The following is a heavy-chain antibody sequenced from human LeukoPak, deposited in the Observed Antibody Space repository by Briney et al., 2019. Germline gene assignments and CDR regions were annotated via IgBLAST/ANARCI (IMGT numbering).Heavy chain of an antibody. J-gene: IGHJ4*02. CDR1: GGSFSGYY. D-gene: IGHD4-17*01. CDR3: ARGGHDYGDYTYDY. Sequence: SETLSLTCAVYGGSFSGYYWSWIRQPPGKGLEWIGEINHSGGTNYNLSLKSRLTISVDTSKNQFSLKLSSVTAADTAVYYCARGGHDYGDYTYDYWGQGTLVTVSS. CDR2: INHSGGT. V-gene: IGHV4-34*01.